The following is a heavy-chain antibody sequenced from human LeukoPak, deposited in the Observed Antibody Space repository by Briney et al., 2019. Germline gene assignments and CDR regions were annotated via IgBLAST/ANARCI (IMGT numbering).Heavy chain of an antibody. D-gene: IGHD1-14*01. CDR3: AREIDGGFNPGAY. CDR2: IHSSGST. J-gene: IGHJ4*02. Sequence: PSETLSLTCTVSPDSTTSNFWSWVRQPPAKGLEWIGEIHSSGSTNYNPSLQSRVTISINTSKNQIPLELSSITAAATAVYYCAREIDGGFNPGAYWGQGTLVTVSS. V-gene: IGHV4-4*02. CDR1: PDSTTSNF.